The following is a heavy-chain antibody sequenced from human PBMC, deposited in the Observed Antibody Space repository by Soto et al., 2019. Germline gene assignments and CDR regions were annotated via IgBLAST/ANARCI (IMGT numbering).Heavy chain of an antibody. CDR3: AREEYYYGSGAFFGY. J-gene: IGHJ4*02. V-gene: IGHV1-69*08. Sequence: QVQLVQSGAEVKKPGSSVKVSCKASGGTFSSYTISWLRQAPGQGLEWMGRIIPILGIANYAQKFQGRVTIPADKSTSPAYMELSSLRSEDTAVYYCAREEYYYGSGAFFGYWGQGTLVTVSS. CDR1: GGTFSSYT. D-gene: IGHD3-10*01. CDR2: IIPILGIA.